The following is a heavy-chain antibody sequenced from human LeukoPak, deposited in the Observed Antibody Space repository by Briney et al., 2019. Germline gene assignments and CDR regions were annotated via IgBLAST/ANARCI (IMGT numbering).Heavy chain of an antibody. CDR2: IYHSGST. CDR1: GYSISSGYY. Sequence: PSETLSLTCTVSGYSISSGYYWGRIRQPPGKGLEWIGSIYHSGSTYYNPSLKSRVTISVDTSKNQFSLKLSSVTAADTAVYYCARGGYSYGYLDLWGRGTLVTVSS. CDR3: ARGGYSYGYLDL. D-gene: IGHD5-18*01. J-gene: IGHJ2*01. V-gene: IGHV4-38-2*02.